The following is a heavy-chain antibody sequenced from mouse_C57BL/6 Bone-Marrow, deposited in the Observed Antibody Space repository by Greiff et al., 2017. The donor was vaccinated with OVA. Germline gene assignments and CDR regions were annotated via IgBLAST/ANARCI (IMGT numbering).Heavy chain of an antibody. D-gene: IGHD1-1*01. Sequence: VQLQQPGAELVKPGASVKLSCKASGYTFTSYWMHWVKQRPGQGLEWIGMIHPNSGSTNYNEKFKSKATLTVDKSSSTAYMQLSSLTSGDSAVYYCASGTTVVDWDFGVWGTGTTVTVSS. CDR3: ASGTTVVDWDFGV. J-gene: IGHJ1*03. CDR1: GYTFTSYW. V-gene: IGHV1-64*01. CDR2: IHPNSGST.